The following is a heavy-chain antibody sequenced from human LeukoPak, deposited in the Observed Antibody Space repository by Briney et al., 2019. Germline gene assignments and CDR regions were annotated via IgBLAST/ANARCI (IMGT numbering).Heavy chain of an antibody. J-gene: IGHJ4*02. Sequence: GGSLRLSCAASGFTVSSNYMSWVRQAPGKGLEWVSVIYSGGSTYYADSVKGRFTISRDNSKNTLYLQMDSLRAEDTAVYYCASDYDSSGYYSDYWGQGTLVTVSS. CDR2: IYSGGST. CDR3: ASDYDSSGYYSDY. CDR1: GFTVSSNY. V-gene: IGHV3-66*01. D-gene: IGHD3-22*01.